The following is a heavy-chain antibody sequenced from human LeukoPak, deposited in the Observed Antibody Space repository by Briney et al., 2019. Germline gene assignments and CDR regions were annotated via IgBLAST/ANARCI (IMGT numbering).Heavy chain of an antibody. D-gene: IGHD6-13*01. Sequence: ASVKVSCKASGYTFTGYYMHWVRQAPGQGLEWMGWINPNSGGTSYAQKFQGRVTMTRDTSISTAYMELSRLRSDDTAVYYCARVGLAAATTKTDDYWGQGTLVTVSS. J-gene: IGHJ4*02. CDR3: ARVGLAAATTKTDDY. V-gene: IGHV1-2*02. CDR2: INPNSGGT. CDR1: GYTFTGYY.